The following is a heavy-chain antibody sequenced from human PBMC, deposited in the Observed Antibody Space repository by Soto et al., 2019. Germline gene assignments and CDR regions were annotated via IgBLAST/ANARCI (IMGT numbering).Heavy chain of an antibody. CDR1: GGSISSYY. CDR3: ARASGTTFGVTQGPYYMDV. D-gene: IGHD3-3*01. J-gene: IGHJ6*03. V-gene: IGHV4-59*01. Sequence: QVQLQESGPGLVKPSETLSLTCSVSGGSISSYYCSWIRQPPGKGLEWIGYIYYSGSTNYNPSLKSRVTISVDTSKNQCALKLSSVTAADTAVYYCARASGTTFGVTQGPYYMDVWGKGTTVTVSS. CDR2: IYYSGST.